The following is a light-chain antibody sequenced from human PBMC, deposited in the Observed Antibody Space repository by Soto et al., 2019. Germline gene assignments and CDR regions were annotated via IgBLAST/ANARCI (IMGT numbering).Light chain of an antibody. V-gene: IGKV1-39*01. J-gene: IGKJ3*01. CDR2: AAS. Sequence: DIQMTQSPFSLSASVGDRVTIICRASQSISDYLNWYQQRPGKAPKLLNFAASSLQSGVPSRFSGSGSGTDFTLTIRSLQREDFATYYCQQSHSVPFTFGPGTKVDIE. CDR3: QQSHSVPFT. CDR1: QSISDY.